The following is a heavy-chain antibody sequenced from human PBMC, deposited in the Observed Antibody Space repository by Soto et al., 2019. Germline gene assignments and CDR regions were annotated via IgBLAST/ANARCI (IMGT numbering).Heavy chain of an antibody. J-gene: IGHJ4*02. CDR3: AHESEWLRPFDY. Sequence: QITLKESGPTLVKPTQTLTLTCTFSGFSLSTSGVGVGWIRQPPGKALEWVALIYWDDDKRYSPSLKSRLTITKDTSKNQVVLTMTNMDPVDTATYYCAHESEWLRPFDYWGQGTLFTVSS. CDR2: IYWDDDK. CDR1: GFSLSTSGVG. D-gene: IGHD5-12*01. V-gene: IGHV2-5*02.